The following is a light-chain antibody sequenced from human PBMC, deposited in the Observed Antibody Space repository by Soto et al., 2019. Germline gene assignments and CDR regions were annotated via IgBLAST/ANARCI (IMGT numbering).Light chain of an antibody. CDR2: DAS. Sequence: DIQMTQSPSTLSASVGDRVTITCRASQSFSGTLAWYQQKPGRAPRLLIYDASSLERGVPSRFSGSGSGTEFTLTISNLQPDDFATYYCQQYDTYSRTFGQGTKVEI. J-gene: IGKJ1*01. V-gene: IGKV1-5*01. CDR1: QSFSGT. CDR3: QQYDTYSRT.